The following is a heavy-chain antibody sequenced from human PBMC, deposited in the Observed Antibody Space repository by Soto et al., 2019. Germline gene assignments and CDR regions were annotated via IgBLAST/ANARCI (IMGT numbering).Heavy chain of an antibody. CDR1: GFTFSSYA. CDR2: ISGSGGST. V-gene: IGHV3-23*01. D-gene: IGHD3-22*01. J-gene: IGHJ4*02. CDR3: AKTMAGYDSSGYYDY. Sequence: GGSLRLSCAASGFTFSSYAMSWVCQAPGKGLEWVSAISGSGGSTYYADSVKGRFTISRDNSKNTLYLQMNSLRAEDTAVYYCAKTMAGYDSSGYYDYWGQGTLVTVSS.